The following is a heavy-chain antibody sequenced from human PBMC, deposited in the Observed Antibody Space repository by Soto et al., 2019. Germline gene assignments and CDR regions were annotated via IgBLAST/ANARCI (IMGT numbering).Heavy chain of an antibody. D-gene: IGHD3-16*02. Sequence: SKTLSLTCTVSGGSISSYYWSWIRQPPGKGLEWIGYIYYSGSTNYNPFLKSRVTISVDTSKNQFSLKLSSVTAADTAVYYCARENMITFGGVIRDEYYYYYMDVWGKGTTVTVSS. CDR3: ARENMITFGGVIRDEYYYYYMDV. CDR1: GGSISSYY. CDR2: IYYSGST. J-gene: IGHJ6*03. V-gene: IGHV4-59*01.